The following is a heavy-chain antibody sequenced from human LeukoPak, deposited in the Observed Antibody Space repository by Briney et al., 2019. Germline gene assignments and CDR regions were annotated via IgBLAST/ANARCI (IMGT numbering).Heavy chain of an antibody. CDR1: GGSFSGYY. V-gene: IGHV4-34*01. Sequence: SETLSLTCAVYGGSFSGYYWSWIRQPPGKGLEWIGEINHSGSTKYNPSLKSRVTISVDTSKNQFSLKLSSVTAADTAVYYCARGRFLEWLRPFDYWGQGTLVTVSS. D-gene: IGHD3-3*01. J-gene: IGHJ4*02. CDR3: ARGRFLEWLRPFDY. CDR2: INHSGST.